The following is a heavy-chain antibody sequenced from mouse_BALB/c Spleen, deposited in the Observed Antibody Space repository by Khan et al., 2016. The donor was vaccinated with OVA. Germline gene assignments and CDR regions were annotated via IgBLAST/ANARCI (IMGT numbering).Heavy chain of an antibody. CDR3: TRDRYSPWFAY. V-gene: IGHV14-1*02. J-gene: IGHJ3*01. CDR1: GFTIKDYY. D-gene: IGHD2-3*01. CDR2: IDPENGNT. Sequence: VQLKESGAELVRPGALVKLSCKASGFTIKDYYMHWVKQRPEQGLVWIGRIDPENGNTIYDPKFQGKASITSDTSSNTAYLQLSSLTSEDTAVYYCTRDRYSPWFAYWGQGTLVTVSA.